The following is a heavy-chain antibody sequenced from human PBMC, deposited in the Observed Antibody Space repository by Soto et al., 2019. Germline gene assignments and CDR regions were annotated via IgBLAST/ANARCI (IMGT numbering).Heavy chain of an antibody. CDR3: AREMASNWFDP. V-gene: IGHV4-30-4*01. CDR1: GGSIRSGDYY. Sequence: SETLSLTCTVSGGSIRSGDYYWSWIRQPPGKGLEWIGYIYYSGSTYYNPSLKSRVTISVDTSKNQFSLKLSSVTAADTAVYYCAREMASNWFDPWGQGTLVTVSS. J-gene: IGHJ5*02. CDR2: IYYSGST.